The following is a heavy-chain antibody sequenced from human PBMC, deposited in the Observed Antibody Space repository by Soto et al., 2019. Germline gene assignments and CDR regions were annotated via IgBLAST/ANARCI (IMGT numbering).Heavy chain of an antibody. D-gene: IGHD3-16*01. CDR2: INHSGRT. CDR1: GGSFSGYSWH. J-gene: IGHJ6*02. V-gene: IGHV4-34*01. Sequence: QVQLQRWGAGLLKPSGTLSLTCAVYGGSFSGYSWHWSWIRQPPGKGLEWIGEINHSGRTNYNPSLKNRVTITINTTKNHFYLKLTSVNAADTAVYYCARGKREVATFGNNYYGLDVWGQRNKVTFS. CDR3: ARGKREVATFGNNYYGLDV.